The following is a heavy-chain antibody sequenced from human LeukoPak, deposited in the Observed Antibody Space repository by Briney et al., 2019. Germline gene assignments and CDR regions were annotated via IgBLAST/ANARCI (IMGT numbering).Heavy chain of an antibody. V-gene: IGHV3-33*08. D-gene: IGHD3-3*01. CDR1: GFTFSSYG. Sequence: PGGSLRLSCAASGFTFSSYGMHWVRQAPGKGLEWVAVIWYDGSNKYYADSVKGRFTISRDNSKNTLYLQMNSLRAEDTAVYYCARRAFSDAFDIWGQGAMVTVSS. J-gene: IGHJ3*02. CDR2: IWYDGSNK. CDR3: ARRAFSDAFDI.